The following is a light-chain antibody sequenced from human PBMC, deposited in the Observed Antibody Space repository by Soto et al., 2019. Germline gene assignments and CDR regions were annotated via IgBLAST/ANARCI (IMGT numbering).Light chain of an antibody. V-gene: IGLV2-14*01. J-gene: IGLJ1*01. CDR2: DVS. CDR3: SSYTSSSTPSV. CDR1: SSAVGGYNY. Sequence: QSALTQPASVSGSPGQSITISCTGXSSAVGGYNYVSWYQQHPGKAPKLMIYDVSNRPSGVSNRFSGSKSGNTASLTISGLQAEDEADYYCSSYTSSSTPSVFGTGTKHTVL.